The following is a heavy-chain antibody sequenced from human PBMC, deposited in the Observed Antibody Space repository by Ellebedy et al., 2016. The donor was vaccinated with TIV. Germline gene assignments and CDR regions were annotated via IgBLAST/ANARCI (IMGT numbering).Heavy chain of an antibody. D-gene: IGHD2-2*01. Sequence: GESLKISXQGSGYSFTSYWIVWVRQMPGKGLEWMGIIYPGDSDTRYSPSFQGQVTISADKSISTAYLQWSSLKASDTAVYYCTRHTGSPVPAAANWGQGTLVTVSS. J-gene: IGHJ4*02. CDR3: TRHTGSPVPAAAN. CDR1: GYSFTSYW. CDR2: IYPGDSDT. V-gene: IGHV5-51*01.